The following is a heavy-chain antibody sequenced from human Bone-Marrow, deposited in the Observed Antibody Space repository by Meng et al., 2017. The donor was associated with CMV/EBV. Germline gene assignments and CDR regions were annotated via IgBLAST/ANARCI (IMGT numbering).Heavy chain of an antibody. V-gene: IGHV1-46*01. CDR3: ARYPPAYYYGMDV. CDR1: GYTFTSYY. Sequence: ASVQVSCKASGYTFTSYYMHWVRQAPGQGLEWMGIINPSGGSTSYAQKFQGRVTMTRDTSTSTVYMELSSLSSEDTAVYYCARYPPAYYYGMDVWGQGTTVTVSS. J-gene: IGHJ6*01. CDR2: INPSGGST.